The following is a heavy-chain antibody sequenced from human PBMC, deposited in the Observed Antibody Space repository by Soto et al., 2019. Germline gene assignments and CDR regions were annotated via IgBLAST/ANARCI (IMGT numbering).Heavy chain of an antibody. CDR1: GYTFTSYD. CDR2: MNPNSGNT. D-gene: IGHD6-19*01. J-gene: IGHJ4*02. V-gene: IGHV1-8*01. CDR3: ARFAPDEQWLDY. Sequence: QVQLVQSGAEVKKPGASVKVSCKASGYTFTSYDINWVRQATGQGLEWMGWMNPNSGNTGYAQKFQGRVTMTRTTSISTAYMELSSLRSEDTAVYYCARFAPDEQWLDYWGQGTLVTVSS.